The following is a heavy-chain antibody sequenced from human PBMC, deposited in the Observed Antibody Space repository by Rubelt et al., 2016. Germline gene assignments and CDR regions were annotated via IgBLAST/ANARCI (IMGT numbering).Heavy chain of an antibody. CDR3: ARVIWGSGWSNNWFDP. CDR2: INAGNGNT. J-gene: IGHJ5*02. V-gene: IGHV1-3*01. Sequence: QVQLVQSGAEVKKPGASVKVSCKASGYTFTSYAMHWVRQAPGQRLEWMVWINAGNGNTKYSQKFQGRVTMTRGTSASTAYMELSSLRAEDTAVYYCARVIWGSGWSNNWFDPWGQGTLVTVSS. CDR1: GYTFTSYA. D-gene: IGHD6-19*01.